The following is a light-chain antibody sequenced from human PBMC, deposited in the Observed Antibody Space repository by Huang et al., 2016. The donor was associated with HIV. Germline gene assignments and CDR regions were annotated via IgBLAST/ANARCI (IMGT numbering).Light chain of an antibody. CDR2: KAS. V-gene: IGKV1-5*03. CDR3: QQYNSYPWT. CDR1: QSISSW. J-gene: IGKJ1*01. Sequence: DIQMTQSPSTLSASVGDRVTITCRASQSISSWLAWCQQKPGKAPKLLIYKASSLESGVPSRCSGSGSGTEFTLTISSLQPDDFATYYCQQYNSYPWTFGQGTKVEIK.